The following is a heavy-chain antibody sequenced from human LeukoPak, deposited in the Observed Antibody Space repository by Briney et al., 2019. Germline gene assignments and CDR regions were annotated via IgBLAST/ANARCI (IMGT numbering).Heavy chain of an antibody. J-gene: IGHJ6*03. D-gene: IGHD4-17*01. CDR1: GFTFSSYS. V-gene: IGHV3-21*01. CDR3: ASYAYYYYMDV. CDR2: ISSSGSYI. Sequence: GGSLRLSCAASGFTFSSYSMNWVRQAPGKGLEWVSSISSSGSYIYYADSVKGRFTISRDNSKNTVYLQMNSLRAEDTAVYYCASYAYYYYMDVWGKGTTVTISS.